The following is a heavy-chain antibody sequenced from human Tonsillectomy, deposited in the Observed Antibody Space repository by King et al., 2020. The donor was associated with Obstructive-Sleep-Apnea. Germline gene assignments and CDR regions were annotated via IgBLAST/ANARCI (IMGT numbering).Heavy chain of an antibody. J-gene: IGHJ3*01. Sequence: VQLVESGGGLVQPGGPLRLSCAASGITFSSYSMNWVRQAPGKGLEWVSYISSSTSTIYYADSVKGRFTISRDNAKNSLYLQMNSLRAEDTAVYYCATGGPDAFDFWGRGTMVTVSS. CDR1: GITFSSYS. CDR3: ATGGPDAFDF. D-gene: IGHD3-16*01. CDR2: ISSSTSTI. V-gene: IGHV3-48*04.